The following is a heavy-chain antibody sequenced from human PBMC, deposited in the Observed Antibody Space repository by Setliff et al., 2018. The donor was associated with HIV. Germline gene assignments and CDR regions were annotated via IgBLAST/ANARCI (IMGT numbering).Heavy chain of an antibody. CDR3: ARVGYGDISGLDY. Sequence: TLSLPCTVSGGSISSHYWSWIRQPPGKGLEWIGSIYYSGSTDYNPSLKSRVTITIDMSKNQFSLKLRSLTAADTAVYYCARVGYGDISGLDYWGQGTLVTVSS. CDR1: GGSISSHY. J-gene: IGHJ4*02. CDR2: IYYSGST. D-gene: IGHD4-17*01. V-gene: IGHV4-59*11.